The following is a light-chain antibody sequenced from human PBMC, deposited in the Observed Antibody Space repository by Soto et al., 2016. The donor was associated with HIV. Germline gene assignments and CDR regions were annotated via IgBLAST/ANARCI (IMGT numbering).Light chain of an antibody. CDR3: QQYYNYPNT. CDR1: QSITNY. V-gene: IGKV1-39*01. Sequence: DIQMTQSPSSLSASVGDRVTITCRASQSITNYLNWYQQKPGKAPKLLIYAASSLQSGVPSRFSGSGSGTDFTLTINNLQPEDSATYYCQQYYNYPNTFGQGPSWRSN. J-gene: IGKJ2*01. CDR2: AAS.